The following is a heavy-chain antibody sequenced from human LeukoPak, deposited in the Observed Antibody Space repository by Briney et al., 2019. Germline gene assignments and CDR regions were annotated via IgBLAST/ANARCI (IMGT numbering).Heavy chain of an antibody. CDR3: ARSPTSWYFDY. J-gene: IGHJ4*02. D-gene: IGHD2-2*01. CDR1: GSTVSSNS. CDR2: IYSDNT. Sequence: GGSLRLSCTVSGSTVSSNSMSWVRQAPGKGLEWVSFIYSDNTHYSDSVKGRFTISRDNSKNTLYLQMNSLRPEDTSVYYCARSPTSWYFDYWGQGTLVTVSS. V-gene: IGHV3-66*03.